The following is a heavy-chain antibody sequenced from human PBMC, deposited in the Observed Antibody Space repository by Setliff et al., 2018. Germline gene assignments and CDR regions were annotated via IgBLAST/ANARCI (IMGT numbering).Heavy chain of an antibody. J-gene: IGHJ6*02. CDR3: ARGRERDYNFWSGYYTYYYYGMDV. Sequence: ASVKVSCKASGYTFTSYDINWVRQATGQGLEWMGWMNPNSGNTGYAQKVQGRVTITRKTSISTAYMELSSLRSEDTAVYYCARGRERDYNFWSGYYTYYYYGMDVWGQGTTVTVSS. CDR1: GYTFTSYD. V-gene: IGHV1-8*03. D-gene: IGHD3-3*01. CDR2: MNPNSGNT.